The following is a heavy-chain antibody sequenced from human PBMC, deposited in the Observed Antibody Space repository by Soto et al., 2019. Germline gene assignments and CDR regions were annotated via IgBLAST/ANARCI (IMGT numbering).Heavy chain of an antibody. D-gene: IGHD5-18*01. J-gene: IGHJ6*02. Sequence: QVQVVQSGAEVKKPGSSVKVSCKVSEAIFTNNVTTGVGQAPGKGLGGLGGVIPLFDTAYNAQIFRGRLKISADGATTTAYMELSGLTSADTAVYFCATGGHNDGYNFYHGMDVWGQGTTVTVS. CDR3: ATGGHNDGYNFYHGMDV. V-gene: IGHV1-69*01. CDR1: EAIFTNNV. CDR2: VIPLFDTA.